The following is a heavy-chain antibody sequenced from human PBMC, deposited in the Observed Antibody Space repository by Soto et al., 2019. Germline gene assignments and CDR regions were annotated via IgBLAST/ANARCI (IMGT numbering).Heavy chain of an antibody. Sequence: EVQLVESGGGLVQPGGSLRLSCAASGFTFSSYSMNWVRQAPGKGLEWVSYISSSSSTIYYADSVKGRFTISRDNAKNSLYLQMNSLRAEDTAVYYCARPHDYGDPAPDYWGQGTLVTVSS. CDR3: ARPHDYGDPAPDY. J-gene: IGHJ4*02. V-gene: IGHV3-48*01. D-gene: IGHD4-17*01. CDR1: GFTFSSYS. CDR2: ISSSSSTI.